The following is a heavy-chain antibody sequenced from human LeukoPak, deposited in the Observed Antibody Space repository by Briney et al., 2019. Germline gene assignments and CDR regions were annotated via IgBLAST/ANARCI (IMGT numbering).Heavy chain of an antibody. V-gene: IGHV3-72*01. CDR1: GFIFSDHY. CDR2: TRNKVNSDTT. Sequence: GGSLRLSCAGSGFIFSDHYIGWVRQAPGKGPEWIGRTRNKVNSDTTEYAASVKGRFSISRDDSKNSLFLQMNSLRPEDTAVYYCSKGYSGLLIYALDVWGQGTRVTVSS. J-gene: IGHJ3*01. CDR3: SKGYSGLLIYALDV. D-gene: IGHD1-26*01.